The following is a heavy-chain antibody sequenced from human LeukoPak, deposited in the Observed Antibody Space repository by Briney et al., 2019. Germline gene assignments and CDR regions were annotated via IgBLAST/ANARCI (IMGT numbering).Heavy chain of an antibody. CDR2: ISSGSSTI. CDR3: ARASFQRWLQLGGD. Sequence: GGSLRLSCAASGFTFSSYSMNWVRQAPGKGLEWFSYISSGSSTIYYADSVKGRFTISRDNAKNSLYVQMNGLRAEDTAVYYCARASFQRWLQLGGDWGQGALVTVSS. V-gene: IGHV3-48*01. CDR1: GFTFSSYS. J-gene: IGHJ4*02. D-gene: IGHD5-24*01.